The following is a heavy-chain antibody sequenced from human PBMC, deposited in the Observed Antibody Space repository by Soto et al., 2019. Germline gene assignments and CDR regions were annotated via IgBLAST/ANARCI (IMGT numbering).Heavy chain of an antibody. V-gene: IGHV4-39*01. Sequence: SETLSLTCTVSGGSISSSSYYWGWIRQPPGKGLEWIGNIYYSGSTYYNPSLKSRVTISVDTSKNQFSLNLSSVTAADTAVYYCARNRYYYDSSGNNFDYWGQGTLVTVSS. CDR3: ARNRYYYDSSGNNFDY. D-gene: IGHD3-22*01. J-gene: IGHJ4*02. CDR2: IYYSGST. CDR1: GGSISSSSYY.